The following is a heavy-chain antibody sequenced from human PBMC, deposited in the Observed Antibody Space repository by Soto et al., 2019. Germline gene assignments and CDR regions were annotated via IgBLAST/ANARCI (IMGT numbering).Heavy chain of an antibody. D-gene: IGHD3-3*01. J-gene: IGHJ6*03. CDR3: ARAFDTGGVHYYYYMDV. CDR1: GFTFSSYG. CDR2: IWYDGSNK. V-gene: IGHV3-33*01. Sequence: GGSLRLSCAASGFTFSSYGMHWVRQAPGKGLEWVAVIWYDGSNKYYADSVKGRFTISRDNSKNTLYLQMNSLRAEDTAVYYCARAFDTGGVHYYYYMDVWGKGTTVTVSS.